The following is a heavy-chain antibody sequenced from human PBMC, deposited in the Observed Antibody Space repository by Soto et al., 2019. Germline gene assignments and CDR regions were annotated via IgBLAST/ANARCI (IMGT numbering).Heavy chain of an antibody. D-gene: IGHD1-1*01. CDR3: ARGRYNWNDSPGAFDI. CDR2: IWYDGSNK. Sequence: QVQLVESGGGVVQPGRSLRLSCAASGFTFSSYGMHWVRQAPGKGLEWVAVIWYDGSNKYYADSVKGRFTISRDNSKNTLYLQMNSLRAEDTAVYYCARGRYNWNDSPGAFDIWGQGTMVTVS. J-gene: IGHJ3*02. CDR1: GFTFSSYG. V-gene: IGHV3-30*19.